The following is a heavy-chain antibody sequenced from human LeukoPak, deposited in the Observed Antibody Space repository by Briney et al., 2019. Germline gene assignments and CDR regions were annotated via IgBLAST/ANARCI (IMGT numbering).Heavy chain of an antibody. CDR3: ARDGDIITGRGQNRWFDP. J-gene: IGHJ5*02. CDR2: ISSSKSYT. Sequence: GESLKISCAASGFTFSSYSMNWVRQAPGKGLEWVSSISSSKSYTYYADSVKGRFTISRDNAKNSLYLQMNSLRAEDTAVYYCARDGDIITGRGQNRWFDPWGQGTLVTVSS. D-gene: IGHD1-20*01. V-gene: IGHV3-21*01. CDR1: GFTFSSYS.